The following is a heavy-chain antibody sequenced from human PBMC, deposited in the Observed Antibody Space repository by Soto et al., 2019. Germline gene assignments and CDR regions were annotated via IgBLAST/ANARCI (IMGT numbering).Heavy chain of an antibody. CDR3: ANGVVEAANRATYYYYGIDV. D-gene: IGHD2-2*01. CDR2: ISGSGGST. J-gene: IGHJ6*02. CDR1: GFTFSSYA. V-gene: IGHV3-23*01. Sequence: PGGSLRLSCAASGFTFSSYAMSWVRPAPGKGLEWVSAISGSGGSTYYADSVKSRSTLSRDNSKNTLYLQMTSLRAEDTAVYYCANGVVEAANRATYYYYGIDVWGQGTKVTVSS.